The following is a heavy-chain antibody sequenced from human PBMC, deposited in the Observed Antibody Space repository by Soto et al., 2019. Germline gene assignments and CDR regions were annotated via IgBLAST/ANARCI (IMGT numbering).Heavy chain of an antibody. J-gene: IGHJ4*02. D-gene: IGHD5-12*01. Sequence: ASETLSLTCTVSGGSISSYYWSWIRQPPGKGLEWIGYIYYSVSTNYNPSLKSRVTISVDRSKNQFSLKLSSVTAADTAVYYCAAGGGLPRYYWGQGTLVTVPQ. V-gene: IGHV4-59*12. CDR2: IYYSVST. CDR3: AAGGGLPRYY. CDR1: GGSISSYY.